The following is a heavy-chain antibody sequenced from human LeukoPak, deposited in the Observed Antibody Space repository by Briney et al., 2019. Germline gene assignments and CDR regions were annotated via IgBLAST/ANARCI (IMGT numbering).Heavy chain of an antibody. D-gene: IGHD5-18*01. J-gene: IGHJ4*02. V-gene: IGHV3-30*04. CDR1: GFTFSSYA. CDR2: ISYDGSNK. Sequence: GGSLRLSCAASGFTFSSYAMHWVRQAPGKGLEWVAVISYDGSNKYYADSVKGRFTISRDNSKNTLYLQMNSLRAEDTAVYYCASGVQLWSALDYWGQGTLVTVSS. CDR3: ASGVQLWSALDY.